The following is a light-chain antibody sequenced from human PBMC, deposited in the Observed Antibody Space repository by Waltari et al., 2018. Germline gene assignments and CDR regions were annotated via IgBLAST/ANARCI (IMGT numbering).Light chain of an antibody. CDR2: DVN. J-gene: IGLJ2*01. CDR3: CSYSGSYAFV. Sequence: QSALTQPRSVSGSPGQSVTISCTGTSSEVGGYNYVSWYQQHPGKAPKFMRSDVNTQPSGVPDRLSCSRASNTSALTISGLHAEDDADYYCCSYSGSYAFVFGGGTKLTVL. V-gene: IGLV2-11*01. CDR1: SSEVGGYNY.